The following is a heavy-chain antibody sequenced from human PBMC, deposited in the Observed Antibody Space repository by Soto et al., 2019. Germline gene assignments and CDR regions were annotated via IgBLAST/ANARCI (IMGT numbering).Heavy chain of an antibody. D-gene: IGHD3-10*01. Sequence: GGSLRLSCAASGISFRTYAMTWVRQAPGKGLEWVSVISASGITYYADSVKGRFTISRDISNNTLFLQMNSLRAEDTAVYYCARDQLYGSGSYSYYYYYGMDVWGQGTTVTVSS. CDR1: GISFRTYA. J-gene: IGHJ6*02. CDR2: ISASGIT. V-gene: IGHV3-23*01. CDR3: ARDQLYGSGSYSYYYYYGMDV.